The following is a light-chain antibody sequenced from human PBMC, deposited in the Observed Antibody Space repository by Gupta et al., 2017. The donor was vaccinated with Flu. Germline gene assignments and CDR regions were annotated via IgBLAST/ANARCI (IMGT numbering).Light chain of an antibody. V-gene: IGLV1-51*02. CDR1: SSNIGNNY. Sequence: QSVLTQPPSVSAAPGQKVTSPCSGSSSNIGNNYVSWYQQLPGTAPKLLIYENNKRPSGIADRFSGSKSGTSATLGITGLQTGDEADYYCGTWDSSLSARGVFGTGTKVTVL. CDR2: ENN. J-gene: IGLJ1*01. CDR3: GTWDSSLSARGV.